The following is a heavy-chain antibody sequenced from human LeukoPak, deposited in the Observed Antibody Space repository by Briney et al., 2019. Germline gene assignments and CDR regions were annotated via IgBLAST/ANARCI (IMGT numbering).Heavy chain of an antibody. Sequence: GGSLRLSCAASGFTFSSYGMHWVRQAPGKGLEWVAVIWYDGSNKYYADSVKGRFTISRDNSKNTLYLQMNSLRAEDTAVYYCARGLFFWSGYGNFDYWGQGTLATVSS. J-gene: IGHJ4*02. CDR2: IWYDGSNK. V-gene: IGHV3-33*01. CDR1: GFTFSSYG. D-gene: IGHD3-3*01. CDR3: ARGLFFWSGYGNFDY.